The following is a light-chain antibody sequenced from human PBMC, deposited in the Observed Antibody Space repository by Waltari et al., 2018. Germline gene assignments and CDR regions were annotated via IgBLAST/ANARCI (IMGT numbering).Light chain of an antibody. V-gene: IGKV3-15*01. J-gene: IGKJ1*01. Sequence: DIVMTQSPATLSVSPGERATLSCRASQSVSSDLAWYQQKPGQAPRLLIYDASTRATGIPGRFSGSGSGTEFTLTISSLQSEDFAVYYCQQYNNWPPVTFGQGTKVDIK. CDR3: QQYNNWPPVT. CDR2: DAS. CDR1: QSVSSD.